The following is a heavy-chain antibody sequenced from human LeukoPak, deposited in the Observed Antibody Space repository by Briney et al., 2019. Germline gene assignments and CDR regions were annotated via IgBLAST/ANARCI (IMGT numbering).Heavy chain of an antibody. CDR2: INPNSGGT. V-gene: IGHV1-2*02. Sequence: ASVKVSYKASGYTFTGYYMHWVRQAPGQGLEWMGWINPNSGGTNYAQKFQGRVTMTRDTSISTAYMELSRLRSDDTAVYYCASSAYDSSGYYQYYFDYWGQGTLVTVSS. CDR1: GYTFTGYY. CDR3: ASSAYDSSGYYQYYFDY. J-gene: IGHJ4*02. D-gene: IGHD3-22*01.